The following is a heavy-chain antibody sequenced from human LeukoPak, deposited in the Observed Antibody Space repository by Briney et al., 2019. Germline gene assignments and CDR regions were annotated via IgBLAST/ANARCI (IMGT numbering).Heavy chain of an antibody. CDR3: ARGSNIPVSIH. Sequence: PGGALRLSCAASGFTFSSYGMLWVRQAPGKGLEWVAVIWYDGSNKYYADSVKGRFTISRDNSKNTLYLQMNSLRAEDTAVYYCARGSNIPVSIHWGQGALVTVSS. CDR1: GFTFSSYG. CDR2: IWYDGSNK. J-gene: IGHJ4*02. V-gene: IGHV3-33*01. D-gene: IGHD2-21*01.